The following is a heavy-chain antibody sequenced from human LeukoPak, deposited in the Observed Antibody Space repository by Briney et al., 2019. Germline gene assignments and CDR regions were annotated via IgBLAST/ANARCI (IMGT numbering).Heavy chain of an antibody. CDR1: GASISDYY. D-gene: IGHD6-19*01. V-gene: IGHV4-59*08. Sequence: SEALSLTCTVSGASISDYYWTWIRQPPGKGLEWIGYIYYSGSSIYNPSLKSRVTMSVDTSKNQFSLKLTSVTAADTSVYYCARRVAGWFDPWGQGTLVTVSS. CDR2: IYYSGSS. CDR3: ARRVAGWFDP. J-gene: IGHJ5*02.